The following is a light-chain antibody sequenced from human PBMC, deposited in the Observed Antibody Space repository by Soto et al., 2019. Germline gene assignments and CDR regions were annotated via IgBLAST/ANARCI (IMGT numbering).Light chain of an antibody. CDR1: QGISSY. J-gene: IGKJ1*01. Sequence: DIQLTHSPSFLAASVGDRVNMTSRASQGISSYLARYQQKPGEGPKLLIYAASTLQSGVPSRFSGSGSGTEFTLTISSLQPEDFATYYCQQLNSYPTFGQGTKVDI. CDR2: AAS. CDR3: QQLNSYPT. V-gene: IGKV1-9*01.